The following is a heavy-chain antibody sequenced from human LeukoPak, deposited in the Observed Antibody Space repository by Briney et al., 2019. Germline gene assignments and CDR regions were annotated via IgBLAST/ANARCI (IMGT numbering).Heavy chain of an antibody. J-gene: IGHJ4*02. CDR2: ISGSGGST. CDR1: GFAFTNFA. CDR3: ARGYYYTTGFYSFDY. V-gene: IGHV3-23*01. D-gene: IGHD3-22*01. Sequence: GGSLRLSCAASGFAFTNFAMSWVRQAPGKGLEWVSTISGSGGSTYYADSVKGRFTISRANSKNTLSLQMNSLRAEDTAVYYCARGYYYTTGFYSFDYWGQGTLVTVSS.